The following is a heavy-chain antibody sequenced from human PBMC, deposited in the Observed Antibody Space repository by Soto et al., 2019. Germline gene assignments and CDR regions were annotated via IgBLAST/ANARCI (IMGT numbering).Heavy chain of an antibody. J-gene: IGHJ6*02. CDR2: VYSTGTT. V-gene: IGHV4-4*07. CDR3: EGWSSYYNIDV. CDR1: GGSMTNYY. D-gene: IGHD3-3*01. Sequence: PSETLSLTFSVSGGSMTNYYWSWIRLPALNVLEWIGLVYSTGTTNYNPSPTGRLTMSLDTSKNQFSLKLNSVTAADTAVYYCEGWSSYYNIDVWGQGTTVTVSS.